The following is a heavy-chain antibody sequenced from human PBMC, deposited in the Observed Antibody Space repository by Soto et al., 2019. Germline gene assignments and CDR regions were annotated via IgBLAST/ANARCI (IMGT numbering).Heavy chain of an antibody. CDR3: ERDFFDY. J-gene: IGHJ4*02. CDR2: IYSGGST. Sequence: GGSLRLSCAASGFTVSDNYMSWVRQAPGKGLEWVSVIYSGGSTSYADSVKGRFTTSRDNSKNTLYLQMNNLRAEDTAVYYCERDFFDYCGRGSLDIVSS. CDR1: GFTVSDNY. V-gene: IGHV3-66*01.